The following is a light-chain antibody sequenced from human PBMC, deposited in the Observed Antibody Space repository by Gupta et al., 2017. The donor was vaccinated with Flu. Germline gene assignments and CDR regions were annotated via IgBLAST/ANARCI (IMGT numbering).Light chain of an antibody. J-gene: IGLJ1*01. CDR2: QVT. V-gene: IGLV2-14*01. CDR3: CSYTSSRTTV. Sequence: QSALTQPASVSGSPGQSITISCTGTSSDIGSYNYVSWYQQHPGKAPKLLIYQVTNRPLGVSNRFSGSKSGNTASLTISGLQAEDEADFYCCSYTSSRTTVFGTGTKVAVL. CDR1: SSDIGSYNY.